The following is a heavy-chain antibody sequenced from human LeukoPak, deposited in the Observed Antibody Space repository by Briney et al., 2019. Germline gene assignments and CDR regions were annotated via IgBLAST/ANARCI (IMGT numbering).Heavy chain of an antibody. J-gene: IGHJ4*02. D-gene: IGHD3-10*01. V-gene: IGHV3-21*01. CDR3: ARDAMVRGVRGIDY. CDR1: GFTFGEYS. CDR2: ISSSSSYI. Sequence: GGSLRLSCSTSGFTFGEYSMSWVRQAPGKGLEWVSSISSSSSYIYYADSVKGRFTISRDNAKNSLYLQMNSLRAEDTAVYYCARDAMVRGVRGIDYWGQGTLVTVSS.